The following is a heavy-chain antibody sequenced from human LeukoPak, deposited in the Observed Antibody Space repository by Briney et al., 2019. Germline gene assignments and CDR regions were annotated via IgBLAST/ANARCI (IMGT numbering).Heavy chain of an antibody. Sequence: PGGSLRLACAAAGFTFSSYGMHWVRQAPGKGLEWVAIISYDGSNKYYADSVKGRFTIARDNSKNTLYLQMDSLRVEATAVYCCAKELYSRTSWPFDYWGQGTLVTVSS. V-gene: IGHV3-30*18. CDR1: GFTFSSYG. D-gene: IGHD6-13*01. J-gene: IGHJ4*02. CDR2: ISYDGSNK. CDR3: AKELYSRTSWPFDY.